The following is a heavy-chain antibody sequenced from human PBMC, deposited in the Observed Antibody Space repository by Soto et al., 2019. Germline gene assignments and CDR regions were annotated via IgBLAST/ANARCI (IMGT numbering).Heavy chain of an antibody. CDR2: ISAYNGNT. J-gene: IGHJ3*02. V-gene: IGHV1-18*01. CDR1: GGTFSSYA. D-gene: IGHD4-17*01. CDR3: AKGVGDYGDYGDAFDI. Sequence: ASVKFSCKASGGTFSSYAISWVRQAPGQGLEWMGWISAYNGNTNYAQKLQGRVTMTTDTSTSTAYMELRSLRSDDTAVYYCAKGVGDYGDYGDAFDIWGQGTMVTVSS.